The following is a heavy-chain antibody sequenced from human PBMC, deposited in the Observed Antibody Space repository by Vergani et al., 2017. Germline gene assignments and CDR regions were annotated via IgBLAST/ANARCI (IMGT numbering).Heavy chain of an antibody. CDR3: AKGGTTMRLACNY. Sequence: EVQVVESGGGLVQPGGSLRLSCAGSGFTFRSYEMNWVRPAPGKGLEWGSAISDGGGGTYYADSVKGRFTISRDNSRNTLELQMNSLRAEETAVYYCAKGGTTMRLACNYWGQGTRVT. J-gene: IGHJ4*02. V-gene: IGHV3-23*04. CDR1: GFTFRSYE. CDR2: ISDGGGGT. D-gene: IGHD4-11*01.